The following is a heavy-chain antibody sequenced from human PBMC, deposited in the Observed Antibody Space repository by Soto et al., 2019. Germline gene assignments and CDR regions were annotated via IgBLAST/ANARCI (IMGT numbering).Heavy chain of an antibody. V-gene: IGHV3-7*03. CDR1: GFTFSSYW. D-gene: IGHD3-3*01. J-gene: IGHJ6*02. Sequence: GGSLRLSCAASGFTFSSYWMSWVRQAPGKGQEWVANIKQDGSEKYYVDSVKGRFTISRDNAKNSLYLQMNSLRAEDTAVYYCARDPKYYDFWSGYLGTMDVWGQGTTVTVSS. CDR3: ARDPKYYDFWSGYLGTMDV. CDR2: IKQDGSEK.